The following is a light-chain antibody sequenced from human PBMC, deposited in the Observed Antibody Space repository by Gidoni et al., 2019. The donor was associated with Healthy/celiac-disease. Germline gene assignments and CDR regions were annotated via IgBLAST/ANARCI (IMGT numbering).Light chain of an antibody. J-gene: IGKJ3*01. Sequence: EIVFTQSPATLSLSPGERATLSCRASQSVSSYLAWYQQKPGQAPRLLIYDASNRATGIPARLSGSGSGTDFTLTISSLEPEDFAVYYCQQRSNWPPYWTFGPGTKVDIK. CDR2: DAS. V-gene: IGKV3-11*01. CDR3: QQRSNWPPYWT. CDR1: QSVSSY.